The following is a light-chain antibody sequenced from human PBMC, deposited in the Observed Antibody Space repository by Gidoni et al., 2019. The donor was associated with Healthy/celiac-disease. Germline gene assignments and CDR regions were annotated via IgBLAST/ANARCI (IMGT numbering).Light chain of an antibody. J-gene: IGKJ2*01. CDR2: WAS. Sequence: DIVMTQSPDSLAVSLGERATINCKSSQSVLYSSKNKNYLAWYQQKPGQPPKLLIYWASTREPGVPDRFSGSGSGTDFTLTISSLQAEDVAVYFCQQYYSTPYTFGQGTKLEIK. V-gene: IGKV4-1*01. CDR3: QQYYSTPYT. CDR1: QSVLYSSKNKNY.